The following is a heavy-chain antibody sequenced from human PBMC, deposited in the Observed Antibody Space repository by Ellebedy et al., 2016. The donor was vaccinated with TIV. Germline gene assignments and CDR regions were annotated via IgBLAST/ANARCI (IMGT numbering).Heavy chain of an antibody. CDR2: LIPMYSSS. CDR1: GGTFSRHA. J-gene: IGHJ4*02. Sequence: SVKVSCXASGGTFSRHAVIWVRQAPGQGLEWMGGLIPMYSSSNYAQKFQGRVTITADESTRTSYMDLTSLTSDDTAVYYCTRDRGFDPTSPLFDFWGQGTLVTVSS. CDR3: TRDRGFDPTSPLFDF. V-gene: IGHV1-69*13. D-gene: IGHD3-10*01.